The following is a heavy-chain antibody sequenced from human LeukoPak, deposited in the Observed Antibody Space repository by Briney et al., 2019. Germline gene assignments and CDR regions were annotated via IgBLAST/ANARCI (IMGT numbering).Heavy chain of an antibody. J-gene: IGHJ4*02. Sequence: PGGSLRLSCAASGFSFSIYGMNRVRQAPGKGLEWVAVISYDGSNQYCADSVQGRFTISRDNSKNTLYLQMNSLRPEDTAVYYCAKGWRLLDYWGQGTLVTVSS. D-gene: IGHD2-21*01. CDR2: ISYDGSNQ. CDR3: AKGWRLLDY. V-gene: IGHV3-30*18. CDR1: GFSFSIYG.